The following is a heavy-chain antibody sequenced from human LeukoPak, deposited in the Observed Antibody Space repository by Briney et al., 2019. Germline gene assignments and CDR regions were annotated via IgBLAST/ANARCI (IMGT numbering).Heavy chain of an antibody. D-gene: IGHD2-15*01. V-gene: IGHV4-4*07. CDR3: ARALVGYCSGGSCYPAYNWFDP. J-gene: IGHJ5*02. CDR2: IYTSGST. Sequence: PSETLSLTCTVSGGSISSYYWSWIRQPAGKGLEWIGRIYTSGSTNYNPSLKSRVTMSVDTSKNQFSLKLSSVTAADTAVYYCARALVGYCSGGSCYPAYNWFDPWGQGTLVTVSS. CDR1: GGSISSYY.